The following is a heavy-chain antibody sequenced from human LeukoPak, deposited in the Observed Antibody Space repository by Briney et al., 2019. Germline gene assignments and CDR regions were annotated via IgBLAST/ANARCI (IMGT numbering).Heavy chain of an antibody. J-gene: IGHJ5*02. V-gene: IGHV3-23*01. CDR1: GFNYA. CDR2: ISGSGDTT. D-gene: IGHD5-18*01. CDR3: ARDRERYSYGYLTWFDP. Sequence: GGSLRLSCAASGFNYAINWVRQAPGKGLEWVSGISGSGDTTYYADSVEGRFTISRDSFKNTFYLQMNSLRAEDTAVYYCARDRERYSYGYLTWFDPWGQGTLVTVSS.